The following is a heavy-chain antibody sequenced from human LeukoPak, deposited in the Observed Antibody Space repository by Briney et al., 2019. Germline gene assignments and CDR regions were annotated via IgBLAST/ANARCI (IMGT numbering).Heavy chain of an antibody. CDR2: IIPIFGTA. CDR1: GGTFSSYA. J-gene: IGHJ3*02. CDR3: ARVRYYYNSFEAFDI. D-gene: IGHD3-10*01. Sequence: SVKVSCKAAGGTFSSYAISWVRQAPGQGLEWMGGIIPIFGTANYAQKFQGRVTITADESTSTAYMELSSLRSEDTAVYYCARVRYYYNSFEAFDIWGQGTMVTVSS. V-gene: IGHV1-69*13.